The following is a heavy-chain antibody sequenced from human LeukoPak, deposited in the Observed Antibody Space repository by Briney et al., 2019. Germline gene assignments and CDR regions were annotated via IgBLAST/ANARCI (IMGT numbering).Heavy chain of an antibody. Sequence: SVKVSCKASGGTFSSYTISWVRQAPGQGLEWMGRIIPILGIANYAQKFQGRVTITTDESTSTAYMELSSLRSDDTAVYYCVAATVTTSDAFDIWGQGTMVTVSS. CDR2: IIPILGIA. CDR3: VAATVTTSDAFDI. V-gene: IGHV1-69*02. CDR1: GGTFSSYT. J-gene: IGHJ3*02. D-gene: IGHD4-17*01.